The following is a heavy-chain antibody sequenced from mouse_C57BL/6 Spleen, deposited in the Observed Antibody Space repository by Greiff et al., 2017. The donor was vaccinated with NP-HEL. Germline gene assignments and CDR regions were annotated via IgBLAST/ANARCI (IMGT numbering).Heavy chain of an antibody. V-gene: IGHV5-6*01. CDR3: ARHGNSNYGAY. CDR2: ISSGGSYT. D-gene: IGHD2-5*01. J-gene: IGHJ3*01. Sequence: EVKLLESGGDLVKPGGSLKLSCAASGFTFSSYGMSWVRQTPDKRLAWVATISSGGSYTYYPDSVKGRFTISRDNAKNTLYLQMSSLKSEDTAMYYCARHGNSNYGAYWGQGTLVTVSA. CDR1: GFTFSSYG.